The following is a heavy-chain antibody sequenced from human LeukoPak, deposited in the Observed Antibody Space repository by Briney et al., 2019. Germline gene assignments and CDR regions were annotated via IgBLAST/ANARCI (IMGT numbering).Heavy chain of an antibody. CDR2: MYHSGST. CDR1: GYSISSGYY. D-gene: IGHD2-8*01. Sequence: SETLSLTCTVSGYSISSGYYWGWIRQPPGKGLECIGTMYHSGSTFYNPSLKSRVTMSVDTSKNQFSLNLKSVTAADTATYYCARIRRSIWYGEVKYYFDSWGPGTLVTVSS. V-gene: IGHV4-38-2*02. CDR3: ARIRRSIWYGEVKYYFDS. J-gene: IGHJ4*02.